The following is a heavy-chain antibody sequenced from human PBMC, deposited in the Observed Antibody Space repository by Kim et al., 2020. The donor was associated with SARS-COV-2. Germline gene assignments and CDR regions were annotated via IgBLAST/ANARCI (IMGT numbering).Heavy chain of an antibody. V-gene: IGHV4-31*03. CDR1: GGSISSGGYY. CDR2: IYYSGST. CDR3: ARGVTIFGVVINAFDI. Sequence: SETLSLTCTVSGGSISSGGYYWGWIRQHPGKGLEWIGYIYYSGSTYYNPSLKSRVTISVDTSKNQFSLKLNSVTAAATAVYYCARGVTIFGVVINAFDIWGQGTMVTVSS. D-gene: IGHD3-3*01. J-gene: IGHJ3*02.